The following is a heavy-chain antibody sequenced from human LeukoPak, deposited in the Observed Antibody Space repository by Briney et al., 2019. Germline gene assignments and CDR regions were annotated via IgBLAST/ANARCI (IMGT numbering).Heavy chain of an antibody. J-gene: IGHJ6*03. CDR1: GFTFSSYA. D-gene: IGHD4-23*01. V-gene: IGHV3-23*01. CDR2: ISGSGGST. CDR3: AKNVREWGDLYGGNSNDYYYYYMDV. Sequence: GGSLRLSCAASGFTFSSYAMNWVRQAPGKGLEWVSAISGSGGSTYYADSVKGRFTISRDNSKNTLYLQMNSLRAEDTAVYYCAKNVREWGDLYGGNSNDYYYYYMDVWGKGTTVTVSS.